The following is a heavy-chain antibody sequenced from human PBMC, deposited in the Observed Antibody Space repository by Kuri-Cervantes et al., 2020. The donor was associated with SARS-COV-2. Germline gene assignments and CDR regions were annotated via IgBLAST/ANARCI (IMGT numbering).Heavy chain of an antibody. J-gene: IGHJ6*02. V-gene: IGHV3-48*02. CDR3: ARDGSDDFWSGHELGMDV. D-gene: IGHD3-3*01. CDR1: GFTFSSYS. CDR2: ISSSSSTI. Sequence: GGSLRLSCAASGFTFSSYSMNWVRQAPGKGPEWVSYISSSSSTIYYVDSVKGRFTISRDNAKNSLYLQMNSLRDEDTAVYYCARDGSDDFWSGHELGMDVWGQGTTVTVSS.